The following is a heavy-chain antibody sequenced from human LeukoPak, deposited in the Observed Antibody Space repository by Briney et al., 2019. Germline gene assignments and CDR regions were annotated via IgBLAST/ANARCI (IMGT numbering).Heavy chain of an antibody. CDR1: GGSISSSNW. J-gene: IGHJ4*02. Sequence: PSETLSLTCAVSGGSISSSNWWSWVRQPPGKGLEWIGEIYHSGSTNYNPSLKSRVTISVDKSKNQFSLKLSSVTAADTAVYYCARDSGRLLWFGEFLADWGQGTLVTVSS. D-gene: IGHD3-10*01. CDR2: IYHSGST. CDR3: ARDSGRLLWFGEFLAD. V-gene: IGHV4-4*02.